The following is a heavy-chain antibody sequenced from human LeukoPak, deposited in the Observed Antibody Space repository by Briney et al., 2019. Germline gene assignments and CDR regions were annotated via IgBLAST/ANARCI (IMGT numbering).Heavy chain of an antibody. CDR2: ISYDGSNK. CDR3: AREISVYYYYYGMDV. V-gene: IGHV3-30-3*01. J-gene: IGHJ6*02. CDR1: GFTFSSYA. Sequence: PGGSQRLSCAASGFTFSSYAMHWVRQAPGKGLEWVAVISYDGSNKYYADSVKGRFTISRDNSKNTLYLQMNSLRAEDTAVYYCAREISVYYYYYGMDVWGQGTTVTVYS. D-gene: IGHD2/OR15-2a*01.